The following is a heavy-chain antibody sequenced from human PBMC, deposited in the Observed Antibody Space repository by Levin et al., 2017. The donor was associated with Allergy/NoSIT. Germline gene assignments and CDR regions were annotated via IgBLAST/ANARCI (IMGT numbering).Heavy chain of an antibody. CDR2: ISNDGSIK. J-gene: IGHJ4*02. CDR3: AKDSLLPAATSFYFDY. CDR1: GITFSTYG. Sequence: AGGSLRLSCAASGITFSTYGMHWVRQSPGKGLEWVAVISNDGSIKNYADTVKGRFTISRDNSRNTLYLQMNSLRAEDTAVYYCAKDSLLPAATSFYFDYWGQGTLVTVSP. V-gene: IGHV3-30*18. D-gene: IGHD2-2*01.